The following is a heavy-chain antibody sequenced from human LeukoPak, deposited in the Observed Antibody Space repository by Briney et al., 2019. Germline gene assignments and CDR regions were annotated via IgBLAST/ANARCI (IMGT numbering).Heavy chain of an antibody. D-gene: IGHD3-22*01. V-gene: IGHV1-2*02. Sequence: GASVKVSCKASGYTFTGNYMHWVRQAPGQGLEWMGWINPNSGGTNYARKFQGRVTMTRDTSIGTAYMELNRLRSDDTAVYYCARGSYDSSDFEYFHHWGQGTLVTVSS. J-gene: IGHJ1*01. CDR3: ARGSYDSSDFEYFHH. CDR2: INPNSGGT. CDR1: GYTFTGNY.